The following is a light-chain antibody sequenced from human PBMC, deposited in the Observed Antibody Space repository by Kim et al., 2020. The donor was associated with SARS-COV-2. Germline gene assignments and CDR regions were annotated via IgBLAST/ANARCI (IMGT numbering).Light chain of an antibody. V-gene: IGLV3-21*04. CDR1: RVGSKG. CDR3: KVWDSSSVHRV. Sequence: PGNATRITCGGERVGSKGVHWYRQRAGQATILVTSYENDRPSGMPERFAGADAENAATLTIRGVEAGDEADYYCKVWDSSSVHRVFGTGTRVTVL. J-gene: IGLJ1*01. CDR2: YEN.